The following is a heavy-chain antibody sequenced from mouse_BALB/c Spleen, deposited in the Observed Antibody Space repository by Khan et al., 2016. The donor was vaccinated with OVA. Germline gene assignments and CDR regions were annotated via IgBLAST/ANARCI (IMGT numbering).Heavy chain of an antibody. V-gene: IGHV1S135*01. CDR1: GYSFTSYY. CDR3: ARGTFEY. D-gene: IGHD3-3*01. Sequence: VQLQQSGPELMKPGASVNISCKASGYSFTSYYIHWVKQSHGKSLEWIGYIDPFNGGTDYNQKFKGKATLTVDKSSNTVYMHLSSLTSEDSAVYYWARGTFEYWGQGTLVTVSA. CDR2: IDPFNGGT. J-gene: IGHJ3*01.